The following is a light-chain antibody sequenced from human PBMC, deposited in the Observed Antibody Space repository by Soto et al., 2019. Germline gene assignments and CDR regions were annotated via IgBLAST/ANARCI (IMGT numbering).Light chain of an antibody. CDR1: SSNVGAGYD. CDR2: GDS. V-gene: IGLV1-40*01. CDR3: QSYDSSLSVL. Sequence: QSVLTQPPSVSGAPGQRVTISCTGSSSNVGAGYDVHWYQHLPGTAPKLLIYGDSNRPSGVPDRFSGSKTGTSASLAITGLHAEDEAHYYCQSYDSSLSVLFGEGTKLTVL. J-gene: IGLJ2*01.